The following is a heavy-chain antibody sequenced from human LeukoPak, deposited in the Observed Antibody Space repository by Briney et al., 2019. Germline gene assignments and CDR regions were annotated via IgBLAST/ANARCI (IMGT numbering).Heavy chain of an antibody. V-gene: IGHV1-8*01. CDR2: MNPNSGNT. J-gene: IGHJ6*02. D-gene: IGHD3-22*01. CDR1: GYTFTSYD. CDR3: VNYYYDSSGYYYGMEV. Sequence: ASEKVSCKASGYTFTSYDISWVRQSTGQGLEWMGWMNPNSGNTGYAQKIQGRVTMTRNTSISTAYMELSSLRSEDTAVYYCVNYYYDSSGYYYGMEVWGQGTTVTVSS.